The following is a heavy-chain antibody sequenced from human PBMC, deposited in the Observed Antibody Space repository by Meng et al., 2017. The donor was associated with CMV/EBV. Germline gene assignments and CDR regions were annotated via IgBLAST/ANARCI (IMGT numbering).Heavy chain of an antibody. CDR1: GFTFSSYS. J-gene: IGHJ4*02. CDR3: ARDFSGYDFNY. Sequence: ESLKISCAASGFTFSSYSMNWVRQAPGKGLEWVSYISSSSSTIYYADSVKDRFTISRDNAKNSLYLQMNSLRAEDTAVYYCARDFSGYDFNYWGQGTLVTVSS. V-gene: IGHV3-48*04. D-gene: IGHD5-12*01. CDR2: ISSSSSTI.